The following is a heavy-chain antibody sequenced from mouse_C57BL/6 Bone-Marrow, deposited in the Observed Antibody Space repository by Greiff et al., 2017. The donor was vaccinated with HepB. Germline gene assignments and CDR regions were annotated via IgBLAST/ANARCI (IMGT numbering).Heavy chain of an antibody. CDR2: INPNNGGT. V-gene: IGHV1-18*01. D-gene: IGHD2-2*01. Sequence: EVKLQQSGPELVKPGALVKIPCKASGYTFTDYNMDWVKQSHGKSLEWIGDINPNNGGTIYNQKFKGKATLTVDKSSSTAYMELRSLTSEDTAVYYCARQDDGYDEGYAMDYWGQGTSVTVSS. CDR3: ARQDDGYDEGYAMDY. J-gene: IGHJ4*01. CDR1: GYTFTDYN.